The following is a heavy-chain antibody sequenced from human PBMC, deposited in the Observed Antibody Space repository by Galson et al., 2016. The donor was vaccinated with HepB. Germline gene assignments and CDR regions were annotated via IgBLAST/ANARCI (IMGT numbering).Heavy chain of an antibody. Sequence: SLRLSCAASKFTFSTYAMHWVRQAPGKGLEWVAVISYDGSTKYYADSVKGRFTISRDNSKNTLSLQMDSLKPEDAAVYYCARDFGGTHYAPEGLFDYWGQGTLVTVSS. CDR3: ARDFGGTHYAPEGLFDY. J-gene: IGHJ4*02. CDR2: ISYDGSTK. D-gene: IGHD3-3*01. CDR1: KFTFSTYA. V-gene: IGHV3-30-3*01.